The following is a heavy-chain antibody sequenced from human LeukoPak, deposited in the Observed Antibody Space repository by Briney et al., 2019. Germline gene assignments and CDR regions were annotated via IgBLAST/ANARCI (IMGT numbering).Heavy chain of an antibody. CDR1: GGTFSSYA. V-gene: IGHV1-69*13. J-gene: IGHJ6*03. CDR2: IIPIFGTA. Sequence: SVKVSCKASGGTFSSYAISWVRQAPGQGLEWMGGIIPIFGTANYARKFQGRVTITADESTSTAYMELSSLRSEDTAVYYCARDQGTVLLWFGYYMDVWGKGTTVTVSS. CDR3: ARDQGTVLLWFGYYMDV. D-gene: IGHD3-10*01.